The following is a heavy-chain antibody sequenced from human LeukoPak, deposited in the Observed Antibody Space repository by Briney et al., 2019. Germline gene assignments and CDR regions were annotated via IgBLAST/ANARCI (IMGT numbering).Heavy chain of an antibody. V-gene: IGHV4-59*01. Sequence: SETLSLTCTVSGGSISSYYWSWIRQPPGKGLEWIGYIYYSGSTNYNPSLKSRVTISVDTSKNQFSLKLGSVTAADTAVYYCAREEALGSGSFDYWGQGTLVTVSS. CDR3: AREEALGSGSFDY. CDR1: GGSISSYY. CDR2: IYYSGST. D-gene: IGHD1-26*01. J-gene: IGHJ4*02.